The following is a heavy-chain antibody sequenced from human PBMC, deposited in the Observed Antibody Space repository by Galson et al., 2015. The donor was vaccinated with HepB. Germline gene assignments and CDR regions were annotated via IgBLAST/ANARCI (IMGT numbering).Heavy chain of an antibody. CDR1: GGTFSSHT. V-gene: IGHV1-69*06. D-gene: IGHD3-22*01. CDR2: ITPIFGSG. J-gene: IGHJ4*02. Sequence: SVKASCKASGGTFSSHTISWVRQAPGQGLEWMGGITPIFGSGNYAQRFQGRVTITADKSKSTAYMELSSLRSEDTAVYYCARQYDTSGYYAYWGQGTLVTVSS. CDR3: ARQYDTSGYYAY.